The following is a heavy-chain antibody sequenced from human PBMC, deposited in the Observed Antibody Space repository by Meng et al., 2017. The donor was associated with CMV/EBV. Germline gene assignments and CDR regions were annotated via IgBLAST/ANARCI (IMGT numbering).Heavy chain of an antibody. Sequence: GESLKISCAASGFTFSSYWMYWVRQAPGKGLVWVSRINSDGSSTSYADSVMGRFTISRDNAKNTLYLQMNSLRAEDTAVYYCARETQKWELNLYFDYWGQGTLVTVSS. CDR1: GFTFSSYW. V-gene: IGHV3-74*01. D-gene: IGHD1-26*01. CDR3: ARETQKWELNLYFDY. J-gene: IGHJ4*02. CDR2: INSDGSST.